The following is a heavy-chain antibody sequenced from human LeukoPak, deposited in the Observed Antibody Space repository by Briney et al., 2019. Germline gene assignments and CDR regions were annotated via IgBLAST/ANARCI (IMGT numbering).Heavy chain of an antibody. D-gene: IGHD3-22*01. CDR1: GFTFSSYW. Sequence: GGSLRLSCAASGFTFSSYWMSWVRQAPGKGLEWVANIKKDGSEKYYVDSVKGRFTISRDNAKKSLYLQMNSLRAEDTAVYYCARLIGAFSESSGYSDYWGQGTLVTVSS. CDR3: ARLIGAFSESSGYSDY. J-gene: IGHJ4*02. V-gene: IGHV3-7*01. CDR2: IKKDGSEK.